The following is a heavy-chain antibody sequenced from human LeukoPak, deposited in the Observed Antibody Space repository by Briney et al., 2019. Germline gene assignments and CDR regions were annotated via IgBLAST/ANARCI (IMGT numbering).Heavy chain of an antibody. CDR1: GFTFSSYA. CDR3: HGGEYYDILTGYYTRDYYYYMDV. V-gene: IGHV3-30*04. Sequence: GGSLRLSCAASGFTFSSYAMHWVRQAPGKGLEWVALMSYHGSNIQYADSVKGRFTISRDNSKNTLYLQMNSLRAEDTAVYYCHGGEYYDILTGYYTRDYYYYMDVWGKGTTVTVSS. D-gene: IGHD3-9*01. J-gene: IGHJ6*03. CDR2: MSYHGSNI.